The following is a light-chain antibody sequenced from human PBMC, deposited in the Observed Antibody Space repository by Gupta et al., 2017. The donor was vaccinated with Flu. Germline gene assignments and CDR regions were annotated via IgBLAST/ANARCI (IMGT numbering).Light chain of an antibody. CDR2: EVS. CDR3: TSFTSSNTWV. J-gene: IGLJ3*02. Sequence: QSALTKLASVSGSPGQSIPLSCTEPSSDVGGYNYVSWYQQYPDKVPKVMIYEVSNRPSGVSTRFSGSKSGNTASLTISGLQSEDEVDYYCTSFTSSNTWVFGAGTRLTVL. V-gene: IGLV2-14*01. CDR1: SSDVGGYNY.